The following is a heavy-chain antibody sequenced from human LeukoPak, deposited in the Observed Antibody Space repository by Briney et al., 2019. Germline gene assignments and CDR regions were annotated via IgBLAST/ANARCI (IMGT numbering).Heavy chain of an antibody. J-gene: IGHJ4*02. Sequence: GGSLRLSCVGSGFTFSSYSMNWVRQAPGKGLEWVSYISGTSNTIYYADSVKGRFIVSRDNAKNSVYLQMNGLRAEDTAVYYCARVAEAAAFDYWGQGTLVTVSS. CDR1: GFTFSSYS. CDR3: ARVAEAAAFDY. CDR2: ISGTSNTI. V-gene: IGHV3-48*01. D-gene: IGHD6-13*01.